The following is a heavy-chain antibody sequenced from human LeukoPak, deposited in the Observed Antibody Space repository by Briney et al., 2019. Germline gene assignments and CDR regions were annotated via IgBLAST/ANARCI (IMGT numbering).Heavy chain of an antibody. CDR2: IYPGDSDT. J-gene: IGHJ5*02. D-gene: IGHD3-3*01. CDR3: ARTLHYDFWSGPAGKCPNWFDP. Sequence: GESLKISCKGSGYSFTSYWIGWVRQMPGKGLEWMGIIYPGDSDTRYSPSFQGQVTISADKSISTAYLQWSSLKASDTAMYYCARTLHYDFWSGPAGKCPNWFDPWGQGTLVTVSS. V-gene: IGHV5-51*01. CDR1: GYSFTSYW.